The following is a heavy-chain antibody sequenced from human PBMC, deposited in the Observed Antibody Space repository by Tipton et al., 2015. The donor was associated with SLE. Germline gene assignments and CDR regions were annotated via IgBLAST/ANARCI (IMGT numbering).Heavy chain of an antibody. J-gene: IGHJ4*02. D-gene: IGHD5-18*01. CDR1: GGSISSSSYY. CDR3: ARYLSEVDTAPFDY. CDR2: IYYSGST. Sequence: TLSLTCTVSGGSISSSSYYWSWIRQPPGKGLEWIGYIYYSGSTNYNPSLKSRVTISVDTSKNQFSLKLSSVTAADTAVYYCARYLSEVDTAPFDYWGQGTLVTVSS. V-gene: IGHV4-61*01.